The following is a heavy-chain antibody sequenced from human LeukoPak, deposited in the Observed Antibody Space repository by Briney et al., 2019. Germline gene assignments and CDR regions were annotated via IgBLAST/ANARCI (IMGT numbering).Heavy chain of an antibody. J-gene: IGHJ4*02. CDR3: ARGGCSGGSCYLDY. CDR1: GGSISSYY. V-gene: IGHV4-4*07. D-gene: IGHD2-15*01. Sequence: NPSETLSLTCTVSGGSISSYYWSWIRQPAGKGLEWIGRIYTSGSTNYNPSLKSRVTISVDTSKNQFSLKLSSVTAADTAVYYCARGGCSGGSCYLDYWGQGTLVTVSS. CDR2: IYTSGST.